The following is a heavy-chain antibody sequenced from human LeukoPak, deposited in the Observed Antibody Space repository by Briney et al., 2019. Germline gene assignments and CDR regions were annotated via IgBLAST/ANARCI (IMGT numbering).Heavy chain of an antibody. CDR2: IFLGDSDT. J-gene: IGHJ3*01. D-gene: IGHD3-16*01. CDR3: ARRAHDYIWGSNSYDVFDL. V-gene: IGHV5-51*01. CDR1: GYTFINYW. Sequence: GESLKISCKGSGYTFINYWIGWVRQLPGKGLKWMGIIFLGDSDTRYSPSFQGQVTISADKSISTAYLQWNSLKASDTAMYYCARRAHDYIWGSNSYDVFDLWGQGTMVTVSS.